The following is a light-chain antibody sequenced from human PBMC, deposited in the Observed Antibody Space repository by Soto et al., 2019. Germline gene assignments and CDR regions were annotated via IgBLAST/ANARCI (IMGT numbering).Light chain of an antibody. Sequence: QSALTQPASGSGSPGQSITISCTGTSSDVGGYNYVSWYQQHPGKAPKIMIYEVNNRPSGVSNRFSGSHSGNTASLTISGLQAEDGDDYYCSSYSRSSSYVFGTGTKVTVL. V-gene: IGLV2-14*01. CDR2: EVN. J-gene: IGLJ1*01. CDR3: SSYSRSSSYV. CDR1: SSDVGGYNY.